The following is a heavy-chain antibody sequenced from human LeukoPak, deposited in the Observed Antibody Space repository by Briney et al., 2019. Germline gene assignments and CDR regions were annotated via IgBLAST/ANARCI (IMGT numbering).Heavy chain of an antibody. J-gene: IGHJ4*02. V-gene: IGHV4-39*07. Sequence: SETLSLTCTVSGGSISSSSYYWGWIRQPPGKGLEWIGSIYYSGSTYYNPSLKSRVTISVDTSKNQFSLKLSSVTATDTAVYYCARELVAARGYWGQGTLVTVSS. CDR2: IYYSGST. CDR3: ARELVAARGY. D-gene: IGHD2-15*01. CDR1: GGSISSSSYY.